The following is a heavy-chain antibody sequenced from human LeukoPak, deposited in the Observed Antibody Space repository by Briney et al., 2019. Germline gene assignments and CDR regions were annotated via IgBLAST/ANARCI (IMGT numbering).Heavy chain of an antibody. D-gene: IGHD3-22*01. CDR3: AKNRDSSDYPRDFDY. Sequence: GGSLRLSCAASGFTFSNYWMAWVRQTPGKGLEWVAFIRHDGSYQQYADSVKGRFTVSRDNSKDTVYLQMNSLRTEDTAVYYCAKNRDSSDYPRDFDYWGQGTLVTVSS. V-gene: IGHV3-30*02. J-gene: IGHJ4*02. CDR1: GFTFSNYW. CDR2: IRHDGSYQ.